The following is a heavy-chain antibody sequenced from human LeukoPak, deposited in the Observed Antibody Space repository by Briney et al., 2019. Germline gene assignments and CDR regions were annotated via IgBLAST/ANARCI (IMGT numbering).Heavy chain of an antibody. CDR1: GFTFSNYA. D-gene: IGHD4-17*01. Sequence: PGRSLRLSCAASGFTFSNYATHWVRQAPGKGLEWVAVVSYDGTNKYYADSVKGRFTISRDNSKNTLYLQMNSLRAEDTAVYYCARESYGDYYFDYWGRGTLVTVSS. CDR3: ARESYGDYYFDY. V-gene: IGHV3-30-3*01. J-gene: IGHJ4*02. CDR2: VSYDGTNK.